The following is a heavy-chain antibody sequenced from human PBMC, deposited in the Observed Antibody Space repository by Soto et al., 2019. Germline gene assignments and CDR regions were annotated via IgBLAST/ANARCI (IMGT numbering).Heavy chain of an antibody. D-gene: IGHD3-16*01. CDR1: VFTSSSYS. J-gene: IGHJ4*02. V-gene: IGHV3-48*02. Sequence: PWGSLRLSCSASVFTSSSYSMNWVRQAPGKGLEWVSYITSRSSSIYYADSVKGRFTISRDNAKNSLYLQMNSLRDEDTAVYYCARDLARGHWGQGTLVTVSS. CDR3: ARDLARGH. CDR2: ITSRSSSI.